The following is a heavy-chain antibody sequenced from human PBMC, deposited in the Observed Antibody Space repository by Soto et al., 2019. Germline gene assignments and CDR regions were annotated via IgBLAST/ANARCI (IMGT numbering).Heavy chain of an antibody. D-gene: IGHD2-2*01. J-gene: IGHJ4*02. Sequence: GSLRLSCAASGFTFSRYAMSWVRQAPGKGLEWISGISDSGGSTYYADSVKGRFTTSRDNSKNTLYLQMNSLRAEDTAVYYCARLSSGWGVVIPSASNFWGQGTLV. V-gene: IGHV3-23*01. CDR1: GFTFSRYA. CDR2: ISDSGGST. CDR3: ARLSSGWGVVIPSASNF.